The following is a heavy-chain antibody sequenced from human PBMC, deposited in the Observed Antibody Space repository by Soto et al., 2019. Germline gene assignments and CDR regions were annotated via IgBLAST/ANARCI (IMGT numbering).Heavy chain of an antibody. Sequence: QVQLQESAPGLVKPSETLSLTCTVSGGSISTYYWTWIRQPPGKGLAWIGYINYRGYTNYNPSLKTRLTIARDASNYQFSLKLSCVTVADSVVYYCVRGEQSYVYFFDYWGTGTLVTVSS. CDR3: VRGEQSYVYFFDY. D-gene: IGHD3-10*01. CDR1: GGSISTYY. CDR2: INYRGYT. J-gene: IGHJ4*01. V-gene: IGHV4-59*01.